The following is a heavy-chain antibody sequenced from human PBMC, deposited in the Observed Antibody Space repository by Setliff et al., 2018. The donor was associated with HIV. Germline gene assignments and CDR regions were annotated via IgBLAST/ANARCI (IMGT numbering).Heavy chain of an antibody. D-gene: IGHD3-22*01. J-gene: IGHJ4*02. V-gene: IGHV3-74*03. Sequence: SLRLSCVTSGFTFTNYWMFWVRQGPGRELVWVSRLHGDGTATTYADSVRGRFTISRDNAKGALYLQMNSLRAEDTAMYYCVRSGIILGITPWYWGQGTLVTVSS. CDR1: GFTFTNYW. CDR2: LHGDGTAT. CDR3: VRSGIILGITPWY.